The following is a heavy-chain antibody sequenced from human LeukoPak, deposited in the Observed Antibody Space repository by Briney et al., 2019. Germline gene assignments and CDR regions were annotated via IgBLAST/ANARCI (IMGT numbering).Heavy chain of an antibody. Sequence: GGSLRLSCAASGFTFSSYWMSWVRQAPGKGLEWVANIKQDGSEKYYVDSVKGRFTISRDNAKNSLYLQLSSLRAEDTAVYYCARGQDSSGYYMDNWFDPWGQGTLVTVSS. V-gene: IGHV3-7*01. D-gene: IGHD3-22*01. CDR1: GFTFSSYW. CDR2: IKQDGSEK. CDR3: ARGQDSSGYYMDNWFDP. J-gene: IGHJ5*02.